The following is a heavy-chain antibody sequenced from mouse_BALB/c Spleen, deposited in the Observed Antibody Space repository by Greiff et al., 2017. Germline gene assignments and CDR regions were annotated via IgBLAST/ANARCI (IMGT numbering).Heavy chain of an antibody. CDR2: ISYDGSN. Sequence: EVQRVESGPGLVKPSQSLSLTCSVTGYSITSGYYWNWIRQFPGNKLEWMGYISYDGSNNYNPSLKNRISITRDTSKNQFFLKLNSVTTEDTATYYCGRGGNYVGYWGQGTTLTVSS. CDR1: GYSITSGYY. J-gene: IGHJ2*01. V-gene: IGHV3-6*02. CDR3: GRGGNYVGY.